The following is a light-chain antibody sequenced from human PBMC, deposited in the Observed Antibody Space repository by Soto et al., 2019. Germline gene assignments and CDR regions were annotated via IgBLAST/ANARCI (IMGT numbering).Light chain of an antibody. CDR1: QSVSSY. V-gene: IGKV3-11*01. J-gene: IGKJ5*01. CDR2: DAS. Sequence: EIVLTQSPATLSLSPGERATLSCRASQSVSSYLAWYQQKPGQAPRLLSYDASSRATGIPARFSGSGSGTDGTLTISSLEPEDFGVYYCQQGNNWRSTFGQGTRLEIK. CDR3: QQGNNWRST.